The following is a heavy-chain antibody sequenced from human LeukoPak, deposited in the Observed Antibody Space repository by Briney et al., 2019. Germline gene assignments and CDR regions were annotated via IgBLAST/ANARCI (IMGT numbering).Heavy chain of an antibody. V-gene: IGHV1-3*01. CDR2: INAHNGDT. CDR1: GYTFIKYA. CDR3: ARGSTSDWPLEY. Sequence: ASVKVSCKASGYTFIKYAIHWVRQAPGQRLEWMGWINAHNGDTKYSQKFQGRVAITRDTSESIVYMELSTLRFGDTAVYYCARGSTSDWPLEYWGRGILVTVSS. D-gene: IGHD2-21*02. J-gene: IGHJ4*02.